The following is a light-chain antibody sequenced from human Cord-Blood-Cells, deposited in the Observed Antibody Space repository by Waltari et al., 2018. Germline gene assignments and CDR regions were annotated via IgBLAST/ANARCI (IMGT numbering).Light chain of an antibody. Sequence: QSALTQPPSASGSPGQSVTISCTGTRSDVGGLNIAPWYQQHPGKAPKLMIYEVSKRPSGVPDRFSGSKSGNTVSLTVSGLQAEDEADYYCSSYAGSNNLVFGGGTKLTVL. CDR2: EVS. CDR3: SSYAGSNNLV. V-gene: IGLV2-8*01. CDR1: RSDVGGLNI. J-gene: IGLJ2*01.